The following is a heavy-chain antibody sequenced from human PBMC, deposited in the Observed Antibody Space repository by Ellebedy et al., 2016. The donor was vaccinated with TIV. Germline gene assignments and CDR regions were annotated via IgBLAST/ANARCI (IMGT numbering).Heavy chain of an antibody. D-gene: IGHD5/OR15-5a*01. CDR1: GSSFTSYW. Sequence: GESLKISCKGSGSSFTSYWIGLVRQLPGKGLEWMGIIYPGDSDTRYSPSFQGQVTISADKSISTAYLQWSSLKASDTAMYYCARPSTPYAFDIWGQGTMVTVSS. CDR2: IYPGDSDT. J-gene: IGHJ3*02. CDR3: ARPSTPYAFDI. V-gene: IGHV5-51*01.